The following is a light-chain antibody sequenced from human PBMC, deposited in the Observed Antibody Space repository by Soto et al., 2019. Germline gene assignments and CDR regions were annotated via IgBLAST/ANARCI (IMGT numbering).Light chain of an antibody. CDR2: GAS. Sequence: EIVMTQSPATLSVSPGERATLSCRASQSVSSNLAWYQQKPGQAPRLLIYGASTRATGIPARLSGSGSGTEFTLTIGRLQSEDFGVYYWQQPDKLPFTFGQGTKLDI. V-gene: IGKV3-15*01. CDR1: QSVSSN. J-gene: IGKJ2*01. CDR3: QQPDKLPFT.